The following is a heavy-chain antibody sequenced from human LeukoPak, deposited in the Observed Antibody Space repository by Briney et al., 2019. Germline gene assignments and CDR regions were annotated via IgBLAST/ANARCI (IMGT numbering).Heavy chain of an antibody. D-gene: IGHD3-3*01. J-gene: IGHJ4*02. CDR1: GGSISSGDYY. Sequence: SQTLSLTRTVSGGSISSGDYYWSWIRQPPGKGLEWIGYIYYSGSTYYNPSLKSRVTISVDTSKNQFSLKLSSVTAADTAVYYCAREVYYDFWSGYPDYWGQGTLVTVSS. CDR3: AREVYYDFWSGYPDY. V-gene: IGHV4-30-4*01. CDR2: IYYSGST.